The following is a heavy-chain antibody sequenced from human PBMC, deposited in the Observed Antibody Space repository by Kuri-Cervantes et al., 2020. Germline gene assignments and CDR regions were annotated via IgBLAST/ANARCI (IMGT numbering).Heavy chain of an antibody. V-gene: IGHV3-21*01. Sequence: GGSLRLSCAASGFTFSSYSMNWVRQAPGKGLEWVSSISSSSSYIYYADSVKGRFTISRDNSKNTLYLQMNSLRAEDTAVYYCARAPGTYYYDRGWFDPWGQGTLVTVSS. CDR2: ISSSSSYI. CDR3: ARAPGTYYYDRGWFDP. D-gene: IGHD3-22*01. J-gene: IGHJ5*02. CDR1: GFTFSSYS.